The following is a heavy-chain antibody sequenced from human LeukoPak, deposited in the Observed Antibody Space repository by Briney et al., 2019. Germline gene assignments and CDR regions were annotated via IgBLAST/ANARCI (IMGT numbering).Heavy chain of an antibody. CDR1: GFTFSSYW. CDR2: ISGSGGST. CDR3: AKEDYYDSSGLPDAFDI. Sequence: PGGSLRLSCAASGFTFSSYWMNWVRQAPGKGLGWVSAISGSGGSTYYADSVKGRFTISRDNSKNTLYLQMNSLRAEDTAVYYCAKEDYYDSSGLPDAFDIWGQGTMVTVSS. V-gene: IGHV3-23*01. D-gene: IGHD3-22*01. J-gene: IGHJ3*02.